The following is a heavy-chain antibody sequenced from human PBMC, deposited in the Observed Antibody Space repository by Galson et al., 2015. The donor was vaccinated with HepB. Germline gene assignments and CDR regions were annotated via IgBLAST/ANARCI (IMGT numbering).Heavy chain of an antibody. CDR1: GFTFSNAW. CDR3: TTDWFGEFYLPGH. D-gene: IGHD3-10*01. Sequence: SLRLSCAASGFTFSNAWMSWVRQAPGKGLEWVGRIKSKTDGGTTDYAAPVKGRFTISRDDSKNTLYLQMNSLKTEDTAVYYCTTDWFGEFYLPGHWGQGTLVTVSS. V-gene: IGHV3-15*01. CDR2: IKSKTDGGTT. J-gene: IGHJ4*02.